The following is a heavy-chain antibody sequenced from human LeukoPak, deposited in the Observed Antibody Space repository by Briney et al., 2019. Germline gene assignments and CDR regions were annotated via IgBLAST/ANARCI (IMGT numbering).Heavy chain of an antibody. J-gene: IGHJ6*03. CDR3: AREKDGSGSYHYYYYMDV. CDR2: ISSSGSTI. V-gene: IGHV3-11*04. CDR1: GFTFSDYY. D-gene: IGHD3-10*01. Sequence: GGSLRLSCAASGFTFSDYYMSWIRQAPGKGLEWVSYISSSGSTIYYADSVKGRFTISRDNAKNSLYLQMNSLRAEDTAVYYCAREKDGSGSYHYYYYMDVWGKGTTVTVSS.